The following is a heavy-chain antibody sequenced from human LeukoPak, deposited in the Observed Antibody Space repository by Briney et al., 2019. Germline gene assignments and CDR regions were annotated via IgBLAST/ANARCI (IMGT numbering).Heavy chain of an antibody. Sequence: SETLSLTCTVSGYSISSGYYWGWIRQPPGKGLEWIGSTYHSGSTYYNPSLKSRVTISVDTSKNQFSLKLSSVTAADTAVYYCARGLRPSGSYHREYNWFDPWGQGTLVTVSS. J-gene: IGHJ5*02. CDR1: GYSISSGYY. D-gene: IGHD1-26*01. V-gene: IGHV4-38-2*02. CDR3: ARGLRPSGSYHREYNWFDP. CDR2: TYHSGST.